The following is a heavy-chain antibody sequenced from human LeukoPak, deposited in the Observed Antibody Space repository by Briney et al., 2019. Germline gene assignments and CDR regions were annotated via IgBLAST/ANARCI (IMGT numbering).Heavy chain of an antibody. CDR3: AKDRGTTKYYDILTGSLN. Sequence: GGSLRLSCAAFGFTFSSYGMSWDRQAPGKGLEWVSAISGSGGSTYYADSVKGRFTISRDNSKNTLYLQMNSLRAEDTAVYYCAKDRGTTKYYDILTGSLNWGQGSLVTVSS. J-gene: IGHJ4*02. D-gene: IGHD3-9*01. V-gene: IGHV3-23*01. CDR1: GFTFSSYG. CDR2: ISGSGGST.